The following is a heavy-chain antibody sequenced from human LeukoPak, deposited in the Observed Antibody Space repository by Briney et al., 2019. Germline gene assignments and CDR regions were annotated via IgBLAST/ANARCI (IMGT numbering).Heavy chain of an antibody. J-gene: IGHJ4*02. CDR2: IIPIFGTA. Sequence: SVTVSCKASGGTFSSYAISWVRQAPGQGLEWMGGIIPIFGTANYAQRFQGRFTITADESTSTAYMELSSLRSEDTAVYYCARADYGDYQFDYWGQGTLVTVSS. CDR1: GGTFSSYA. V-gene: IGHV1-69*13. D-gene: IGHD4-17*01. CDR3: ARADYGDYQFDY.